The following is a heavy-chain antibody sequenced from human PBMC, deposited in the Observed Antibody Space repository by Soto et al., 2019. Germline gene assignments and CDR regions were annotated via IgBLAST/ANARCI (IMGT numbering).Heavy chain of an antibody. Sequence: GGSLRLSCAASGFTFSSYSMNWVRQAPGKGLEWVSSISSSSSYIYYADSVKGRFNISRDNAKNSLYLQMNSLRAEDTAVYYCARDPTGLAAAGKLYYYYYYMDVWGKGTTVTVSS. CDR2: ISSSSSYI. CDR3: ARDPTGLAAAGKLYYYYYYMDV. CDR1: GFTFSSYS. J-gene: IGHJ6*03. D-gene: IGHD6-13*01. V-gene: IGHV3-21*01.